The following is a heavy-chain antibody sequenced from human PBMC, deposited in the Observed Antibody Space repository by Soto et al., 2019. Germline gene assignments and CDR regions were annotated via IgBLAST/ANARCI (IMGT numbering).Heavy chain of an antibody. Sequence: PGESLKIYCKGSGYSFTSYWIGWVRQMPGKGLEWMGIIYPGDSDTRYSPSFQGQVTISADKSISTAYLQWSSLKASDTAMYYCARRGVRGYSQRFYMDVWGKGTTVTVSS. D-gene: IGHD5-18*01. CDR2: IYPGDSDT. CDR1: GYSFTSYW. CDR3: ARRGVRGYSQRFYMDV. V-gene: IGHV5-51*01. J-gene: IGHJ6*03.